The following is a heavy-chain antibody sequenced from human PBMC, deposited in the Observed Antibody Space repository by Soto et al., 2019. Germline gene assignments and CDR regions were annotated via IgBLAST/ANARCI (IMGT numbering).Heavy chain of an antibody. V-gene: IGHV4-39*01. Sequence: QLQLQESGPGLVKPSETLSLTCTVSGASISTGSYYWSWIRQPPGRGLEWIGTLYYTGSTYYNPSLNSRVTISISTSKNQFSLRLSSMTAADTAIYYCASPPLLKVQTIEAEFFQHWGQGTLVTVSS. CDR2: LYYTGST. CDR3: ASPPLLKVQTIEAEFFQH. CDR1: GASISTGSYY. D-gene: IGHD2-8*01. J-gene: IGHJ1*01.